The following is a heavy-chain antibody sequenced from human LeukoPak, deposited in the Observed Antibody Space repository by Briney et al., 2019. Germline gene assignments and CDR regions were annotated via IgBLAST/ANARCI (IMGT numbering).Heavy chain of an antibody. J-gene: IGHJ4*02. V-gene: IGHV3-43D*04. D-gene: IGHD2-21*02. CDR3: AKELVVTAIYFDY. CDR2: ISWDGGST. CDR1: GFTFDDYA. Sequence: GGSLRLSCAASGFTFDDYAMHWVRQAPGKGLEWVSLISWDGGSTYYADSVKGRFTISRDNSKNTLYLQMNSLRAEDTAVYYCAKELVVTAIYFDYWGQGTLVTVSS.